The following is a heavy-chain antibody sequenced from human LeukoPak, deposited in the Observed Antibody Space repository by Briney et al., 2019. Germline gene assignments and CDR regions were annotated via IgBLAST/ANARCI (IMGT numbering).Heavy chain of an antibody. CDR3: ARGAAGTDFDC. V-gene: IGHV4-34*01. CDR1: GGSFSGYY. D-gene: IGHD6-13*01. J-gene: IGHJ4*02. CDR2: INHSGST. Sequence: TSETLSLTCAVYGGSFSGYYWSWIRQPPGKGLEWIGEINHSGSTNYNPSLKSRVTISVDTSKIQFSLKLSSVTAADTAVYYCARGAAGTDFDCWGQGTLVTVSS.